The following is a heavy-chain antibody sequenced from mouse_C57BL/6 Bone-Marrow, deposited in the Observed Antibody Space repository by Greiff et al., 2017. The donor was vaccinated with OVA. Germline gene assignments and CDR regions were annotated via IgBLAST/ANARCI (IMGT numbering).Heavy chain of an antibody. CDR1: GYTFTSYW. D-gene: IGHD1-1*01. CDR2: IDPNSGGT. J-gene: IGHJ4*01. CDR3: ARDYYYGSSYVNYAMDY. Sequence: QVQLQQPGAELVKPGASVKLSCKASGYTFTSYWMHWVKQRPGRGLEWIGRIDPNSGGTKYNEKFKGKATLTADKSSSTAYMELRSLTSEDSAVYFCARDYYYGSSYVNYAMDYWGQGTSVTVSS. V-gene: IGHV1-62-3*01.